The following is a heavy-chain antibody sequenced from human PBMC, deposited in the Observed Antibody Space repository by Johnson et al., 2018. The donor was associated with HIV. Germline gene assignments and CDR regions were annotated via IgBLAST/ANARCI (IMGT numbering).Heavy chain of an antibody. CDR3: AAYYESSGYPRFGDAFDI. D-gene: IGHD3-22*01. V-gene: IGHV3-30*04. CDR1: GFTFSSYA. Sequence: QVQLVESGGGVVRPGRSLRLSCAASGFTFSSYAMHWVRQAPGKGLEWVAVISYDGSNKYYADSVKGRFTISRDNSKNTLYLQMNSLRAEDTALYYCAAYYESSGYPRFGDAFDIWGQGTMVTVS. J-gene: IGHJ3*02. CDR2: ISYDGSNK.